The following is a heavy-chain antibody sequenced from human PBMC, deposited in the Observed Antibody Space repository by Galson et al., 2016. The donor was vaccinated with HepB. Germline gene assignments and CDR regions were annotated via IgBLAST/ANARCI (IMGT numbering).Heavy chain of an antibody. Sequence: SLRLSCAASGFTFSSFHMNWVRQAPGSGLEWFSSISSSSTYIEYADSVKGRFTISRDNAKNSLYLQMNRLRAEDTAVYFCARDMAGYSDGFCFDYWGQGTLVTVSS. CDR1: GFTFSSFH. J-gene: IGHJ4*02. CDR3: ARDMAGYSDGFCFDY. D-gene: IGHD5-18*01. V-gene: IGHV3-21*06. CDR2: ISSSSTYI.